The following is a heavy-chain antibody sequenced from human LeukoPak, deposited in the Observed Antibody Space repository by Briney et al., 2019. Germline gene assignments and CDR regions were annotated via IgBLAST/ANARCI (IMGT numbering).Heavy chain of an antibody. V-gene: IGHV1-2*02. D-gene: IGHD4-11*01. CDR3: ARDPSSVTLYFFDC. Sequence: ASVKVSCKASGYTFRGNYIHWLRQAPGQGLEWMGWIDANNGDTKSAQKFQGRVTMSRDTSISTAYMDLSSLSPDDAAVYYCARDPSSVTLYFFDCRGEGTLVTVSS. J-gene: IGHJ4*02. CDR2: IDANNGDT. CDR1: GYTFRGNY.